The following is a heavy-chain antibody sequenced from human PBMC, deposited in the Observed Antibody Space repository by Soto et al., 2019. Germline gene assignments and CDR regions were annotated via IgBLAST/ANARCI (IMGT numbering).Heavy chain of an antibody. CDR2: IYWNDDK. CDR1: GFSLSTTGVG. V-gene: IGHV2-5*01. D-gene: IGHD1-1*01. Sequence: QITLKESGPTLITPTQTLTLTCTFSGFSLSTTGVGLAWIRQPPGKALAWLALIYWNDDKRYRPSLASRLTITRDTSKNQVIRTMTDMDPVDTATYYCARRVIVTPGHHNWFDPWGQGTLVTVSS. J-gene: IGHJ5*02. CDR3: ARRVIVTPGHHNWFDP.